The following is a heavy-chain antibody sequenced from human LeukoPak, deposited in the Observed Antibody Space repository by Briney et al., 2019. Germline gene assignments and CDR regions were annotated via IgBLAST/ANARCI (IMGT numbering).Heavy chain of an antibody. CDR3: AKDGFRQRGSLDY. V-gene: IGHV3-23*01. D-gene: IGHD1-26*01. CDR2: ISGSGGST. J-gene: IGHJ4*02. Sequence: GGSLRLSCAASGIIITSYWMSWVRQAPGKGLEWVSAISGSGGSTYYADSVKGRFTISRDNSKNTLYLQMNSLRAEDTAVYYCAKDGFRQRGSLDYWGQGTLVTVSS. CDR1: GIIITSYW.